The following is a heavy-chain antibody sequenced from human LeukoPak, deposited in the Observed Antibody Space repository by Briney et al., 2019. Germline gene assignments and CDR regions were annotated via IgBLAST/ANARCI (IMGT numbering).Heavy chain of an antibody. CDR3: ARDGYYYGSGSAIYGMDV. D-gene: IGHD3-10*01. V-gene: IGHV3-48*03. J-gene: IGHJ6*02. CDR1: GFTFSSYA. CDR2: ISSSGSTI. Sequence: PGGSLRLSCAASGFTFSSYAMSWVRQAPGQGLEWVSAISSSGSTIYYADSVKGRFTISRDNAKNSLYLQMNSLRAEDTAVYYCARDGYYYGSGSAIYGMDVWGQGTTVTVSS.